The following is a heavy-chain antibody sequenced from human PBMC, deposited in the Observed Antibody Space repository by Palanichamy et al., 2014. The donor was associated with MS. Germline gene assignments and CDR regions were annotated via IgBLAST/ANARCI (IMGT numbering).Heavy chain of an antibody. CDR3: ATDPDYFVDSGNYGAFEI. Sequence: EVQLVESGGGLVKPGGSLRLSCAASGFAFKNAWMTWVRQAPGKGLEWVGHIKSKIDGGTTDSAAPVKDRFLISRDDSKNVMYLQMNSLRTEDTGVYYCATDPDYFVDSGNYGAFEIWGQGTIVIVSS. CDR1: GFAFKNAW. D-gene: IGHD3-22*01. CDR2: IKSKIDGGTT. J-gene: IGHJ3*02. V-gene: IGHV3-15*01.